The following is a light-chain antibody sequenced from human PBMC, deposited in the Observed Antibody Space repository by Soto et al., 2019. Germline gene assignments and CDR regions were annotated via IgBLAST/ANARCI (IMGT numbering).Light chain of an antibody. CDR3: QQYDIYSRT. CDR2: DAS. CDR1: QSISSW. Sequence: DIQMTQSPSTLSASVGDRVTITCRASQSISSWLAWYQQKPGKAPKLLIYDASTLQIGVPSRFSGSGSGTEFTLTISSLQPDDFATYYCQQYDIYSRTFGQGTKVEIK. J-gene: IGKJ1*01. V-gene: IGKV1-5*01.